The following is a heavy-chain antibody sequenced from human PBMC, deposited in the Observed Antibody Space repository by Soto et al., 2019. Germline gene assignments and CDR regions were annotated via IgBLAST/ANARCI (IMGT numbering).Heavy chain of an antibody. CDR3: ARLVYDSRLNYLYFDH. V-gene: IGHV4-59*12. CDR2: IYYSGST. CDR1: GGYSSTYY. D-gene: IGHD3-22*01. Sequence: SETLSLTCTVSGGYSSTYYWSWSRQPPGKGLEWIGYIYYSGSTNYDSGTTKYNPSLESLATISVDKSKNQFSLRLSSVTAADTGKYYCARLVYDSRLNYLYFDHWGQGTLVTVSS. J-gene: IGHJ4*02.